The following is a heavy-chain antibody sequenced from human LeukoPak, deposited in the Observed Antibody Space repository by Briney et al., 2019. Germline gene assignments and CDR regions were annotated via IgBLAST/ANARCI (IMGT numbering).Heavy chain of an antibody. V-gene: IGHV4-34*01. CDR2: INHSGST. D-gene: IGHD6-6*01. J-gene: IGHJ6*03. CDR1: GGSFSGYY. Sequence: PSETLSLTCAVYGGSFSGYYWSWIRQPPGKGLEWIGEINHSGSTNYNPSLKSRVTISVDKSKNQFSLKLSSVTAADTAVYYCAASVAARPSRYYYYMDVWGKGTTVTVSS. CDR3: AASVAARPSRYYYYMDV.